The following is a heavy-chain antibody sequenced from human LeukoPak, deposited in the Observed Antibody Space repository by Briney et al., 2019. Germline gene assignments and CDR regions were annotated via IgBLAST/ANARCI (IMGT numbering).Heavy chain of an antibody. D-gene: IGHD3-3*01. J-gene: IGHJ5*02. CDR1: GYTFTSYA. CDR2: INAGNGNT. Sequence: GASVKVSCKASGYTFTSYAMHWVRQAPGQRLEWMGWINAGNGNTKYSQKFQGRVTITRDTSASTAYMELSSLRSEDTAVYYCARSPKRITIFGLGAWFDPWGQGTLVTVSS. CDR3: ARSPKRITIFGLGAWFDP. V-gene: IGHV1-3*01.